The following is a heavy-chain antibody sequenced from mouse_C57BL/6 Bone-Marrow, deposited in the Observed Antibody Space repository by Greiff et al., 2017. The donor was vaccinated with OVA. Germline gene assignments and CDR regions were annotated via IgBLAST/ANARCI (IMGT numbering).Heavy chain of an antibody. CDR2: IYPGSGST. CDR3: ARWGDAYYFDY. Sequence: QVQLKQPGAELVKPGASVKMSCKASGYTFTSYWIPWVKQRPGQGLEWIGDIYPGSGSTNYNEKFKSKATLTVDKSSSTAYMQLSSLTSEDSAVYYCARWGDAYYFDYWCQGTTLTVSA. V-gene: IGHV1-55*01. J-gene: IGHJ2*01. CDR1: GYTFTSYW. D-gene: IGHD3-3*01.